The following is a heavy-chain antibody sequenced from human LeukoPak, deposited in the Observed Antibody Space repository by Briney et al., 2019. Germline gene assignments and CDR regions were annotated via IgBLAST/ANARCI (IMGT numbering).Heavy chain of an antibody. CDR1: GGSISSGGYS. CDR2: IYHSGST. CDR3: AREQRGGIVSRAFDI. Sequence: SQTLSLTCAVSGGSISSGGYSWSWIRQPPGKGLEWIGYIYHSGSTYYNPSLKSRVTISVDRSKNQFSLKLSSVTAADTAVYYCAREQRGGIVSRAFDIWGQGTMVTVSS. V-gene: IGHV4-30-2*01. D-gene: IGHD5/OR15-5a*01. J-gene: IGHJ3*02.